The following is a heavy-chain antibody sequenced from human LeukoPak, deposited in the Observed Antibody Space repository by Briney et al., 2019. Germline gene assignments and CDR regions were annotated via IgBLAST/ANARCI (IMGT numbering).Heavy chain of an antibody. CDR3: AKEAVGVPAAISYYYYGMDV. V-gene: IGHV3-30*18. CDR1: GFTFSSYG. CDR2: ISYDGSNK. Sequence: PGGSLRLSCAASGFTFSSYGMHWVRQAPGKGLEWVAVISYDGSNKYYADSVKGRFTISRDNSKNTLYLQMNSLRAEDTAVYYCAKEAVGVPAAISYYYYGMDVWGQGTTVTVSS. D-gene: IGHD2-2*02. J-gene: IGHJ6*02.